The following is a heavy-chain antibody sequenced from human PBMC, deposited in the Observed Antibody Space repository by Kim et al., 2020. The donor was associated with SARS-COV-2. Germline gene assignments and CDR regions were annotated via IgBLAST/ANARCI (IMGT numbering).Heavy chain of an antibody. CDR1: EFTFSSHW. Sequence: GGSLRLSCAASEFTFSSHWMHWVRQAPGKGLVWVSRITSDGSRTMYADSVKGRFTISRDNAKNTLYLQMDSLRAEDTALYYCVREVGQLVPYYYFGMDVWGQGTTVTVSS. J-gene: IGHJ6*02. D-gene: IGHD6-6*01. CDR2: ITSDGSRT. V-gene: IGHV3-74*03. CDR3: VREVGQLVPYYYFGMDV.